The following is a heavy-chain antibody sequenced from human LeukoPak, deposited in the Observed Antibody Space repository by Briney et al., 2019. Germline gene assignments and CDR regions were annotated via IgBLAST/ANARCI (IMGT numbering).Heavy chain of an antibody. D-gene: IGHD3-3*01. CDR2: VSSSGDRT. V-gene: IGHV3-23*01. Sequence: GGSLRLSCAASGFTFSNYAMGWVRQAPGKGPEWVSTVSSSGDRTYYADSVKGRFTISRDTSKNTVYLQMNSLRAEDTAIYYCGKEGGLYDSGGYFDYWGQGTLVTVSS. CDR3: GKEGGLYDSGGYFDY. CDR1: GFTFSNYA. J-gene: IGHJ4*03.